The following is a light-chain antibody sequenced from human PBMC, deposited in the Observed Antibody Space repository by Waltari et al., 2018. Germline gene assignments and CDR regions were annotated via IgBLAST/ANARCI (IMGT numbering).Light chain of an antibody. CDR3: CSYAGLGIYV. J-gene: IGLJ1*01. CDR1: SSAVGNYNL. Sequence: QSGLTQPASVSGSPGPSITVSCTGTSSAVGNYNLVSWYQQYPGKAPKLMVYEVTKRTAGVSDRFSGSKSGNTASLTISGLQSEDEADYYCCSYAGLGIYVFGTGTKVTVL. CDR2: EVT. V-gene: IGLV2-23*02.